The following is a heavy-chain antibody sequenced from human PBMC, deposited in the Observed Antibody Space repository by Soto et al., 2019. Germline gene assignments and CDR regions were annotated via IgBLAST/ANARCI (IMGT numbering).Heavy chain of an antibody. Sequence: RASVKVSCKASGYTFTNYYIHWVRQAPGQGLEWMGIINPSGGSTSYAQKFQGRVTMTRDTSRSTVYMELSSLRSEDTALFYCARGLRNTNSYWGQGTLVTVS. CDR1: GYTFTNYY. D-gene: IGHD2-8*01. J-gene: IGHJ4*02. CDR3: ARGLRNTNSY. CDR2: INPSGGST. V-gene: IGHV1-46*03.